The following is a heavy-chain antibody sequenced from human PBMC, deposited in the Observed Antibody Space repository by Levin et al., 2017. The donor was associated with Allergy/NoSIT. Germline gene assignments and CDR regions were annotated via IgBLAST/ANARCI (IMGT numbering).Heavy chain of an antibody. V-gene: IGHV3-21*01. J-gene: IGHJ6*02. CDR3: ARVHSSWYGVHYGMDV. Sequence: GESLKISCAASGFTFSSYSMNWVRQAPGKGLEWVSSISSSSSYIYYADSVKGRFTISRDNAKNSLYLQMNSLRAEDTAVYYCARVHSSWYGVHYGMDVWGQGTTVTVSS. D-gene: IGHD6-13*01. CDR2: ISSSSSYI. CDR1: GFTFSSYS.